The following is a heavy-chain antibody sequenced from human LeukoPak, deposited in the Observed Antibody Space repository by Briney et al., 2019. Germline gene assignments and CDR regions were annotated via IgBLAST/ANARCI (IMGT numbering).Heavy chain of an antibody. D-gene: IGHD3-3*01. V-gene: IGHV3-7*03. J-gene: IGHJ4*02. Sequence: GGSLRLSCAASGFTFSSYSMNWVRQAPGKGLEWVANIRQDGNEKYYVDSVKGRFIISRDNAKNSLYLQINSLRAEDTAVYFCATSKLEWLFNFYYWGQGTLVTVSS. CDR3: ATSKLEWLFNFYY. CDR1: GFTFSSYS. CDR2: IRQDGNEK.